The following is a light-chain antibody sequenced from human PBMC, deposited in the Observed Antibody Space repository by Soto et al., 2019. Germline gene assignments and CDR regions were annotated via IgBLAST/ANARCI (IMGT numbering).Light chain of an antibody. CDR2: GAS. J-gene: IGKJ2*01. Sequence: EIVMTQSPATLSVSPGERATLSCRASQSVSSNLAWYQQKPGQAPRLLIYGASTRATGFPARFSDSGSGTEFTLTISSLQSEDFAVYYCQQFSNWPYTFGQGTKLEIK. CDR1: QSVSSN. V-gene: IGKV3-15*01. CDR3: QQFSNWPYT.